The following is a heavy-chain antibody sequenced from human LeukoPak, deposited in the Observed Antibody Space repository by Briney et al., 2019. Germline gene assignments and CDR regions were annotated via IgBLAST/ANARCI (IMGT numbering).Heavy chain of an antibody. V-gene: IGHV3-23*01. CDR1: GFTFSSYA. CDR2: IRGSGGST. Sequence: GGSLRLSCAASGFTFSSYAMSWVRQAPGKGREGVSSIRGSGGSTYYADSVKGRFTISRDNSRNTLYLQINSLKAEDTAVYYCAKDGHLDYYDSSGYSFDYWGQGTLVTVSS. D-gene: IGHD3-22*01. J-gene: IGHJ4*02. CDR3: AKDGHLDYYDSSGYSFDY.